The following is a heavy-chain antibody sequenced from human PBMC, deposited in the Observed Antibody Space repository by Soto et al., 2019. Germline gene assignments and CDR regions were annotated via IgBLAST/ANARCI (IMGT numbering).Heavy chain of an antibody. CDR3: AKLVKRGYSGYDGFTYFAY. J-gene: IGHJ4*02. D-gene: IGHD5-12*01. V-gene: IGHV3-23*01. Sequence: GGSLRLSCAASGFTFSSYAMSWVRQAPGKGLEWVSAISGSGGSTYYADSVKGRFTISRDNSKNTLYLQMNSMRAEDTAVYYCAKLVKRGYSGYDGFTYFAYWGQGTLVTVTS. CDR1: GFTFSSYA. CDR2: ISGSGGST.